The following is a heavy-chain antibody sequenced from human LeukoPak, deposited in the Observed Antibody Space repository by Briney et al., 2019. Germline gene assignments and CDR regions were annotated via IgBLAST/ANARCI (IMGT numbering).Heavy chain of an antibody. CDR1: GGSISSSSYF. V-gene: IGHV4-39*01. CDR3: ARSLYYDFWSGPHFDY. J-gene: IGHJ4*02. D-gene: IGHD3-3*01. CDR2: IYYSGST. Sequence: SETLSLTCTVSGGSISSSSYFWGWIRQPPGKGLEWIGSIYYSGSTYNNPSLKSRVTISVDTSKNQFSLKLSSVTAADTAVYYCARSLYYDFWSGPHFDYWGQGTLVTVSS.